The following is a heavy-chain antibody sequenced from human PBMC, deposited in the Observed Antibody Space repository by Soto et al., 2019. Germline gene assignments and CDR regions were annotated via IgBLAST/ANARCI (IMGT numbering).Heavy chain of an antibody. V-gene: IGHV1-3*01. CDR2: INAGNGNT. D-gene: IGHD1-26*01. CDR3: ARGGSLYWYFDL. J-gene: IGHJ2*01. CDR1: GYTFTSYA. Sequence: QVQLVQSGAEVKKPGASVKVSCKASGYTFTSYAMHWVRQAPGQRLEWMGWINAGNGNTKYSQKFQVRVTITRDTSASTAYMELSTLRSEATAVYYCARGGSLYWYFDLWGRGTLVTVSS.